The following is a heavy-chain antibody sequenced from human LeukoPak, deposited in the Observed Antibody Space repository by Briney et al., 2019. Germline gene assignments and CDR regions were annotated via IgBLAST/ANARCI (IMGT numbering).Heavy chain of an antibody. Sequence: PSETLSLTCAVYGGSFSGYYWSWIRQPPGKGLEWIGEINHSGSTNYNPSLKSRVTISVDTSKNQFSLKLSSVTAADTAVYYCASGEHYDILTGYSYDAFDIWGQGTMVTVSS. CDR2: INHSGST. D-gene: IGHD3-9*01. CDR1: GGSFSGYY. J-gene: IGHJ3*02. CDR3: ASGEHYDILTGYSYDAFDI. V-gene: IGHV4-34*01.